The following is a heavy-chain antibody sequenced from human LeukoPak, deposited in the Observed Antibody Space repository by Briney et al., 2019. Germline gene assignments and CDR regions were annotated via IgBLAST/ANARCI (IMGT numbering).Heavy chain of an antibody. J-gene: IGHJ3*02. CDR2: IYYSGST. CDR1: GGSISSYY. CDR3: ARTVAVAGTSAFDI. D-gene: IGHD6-19*01. Sequence: SETLSLTCTVSGGSISSYYWSWIRQPPGKGLEWIGYIYYSGSTNYNPSLKSRVTISVDTSKNQFSLKLSSVTAADTAVYYCARTVAVAGTSAFDIWSQGTMVTVSS. V-gene: IGHV4-59*01.